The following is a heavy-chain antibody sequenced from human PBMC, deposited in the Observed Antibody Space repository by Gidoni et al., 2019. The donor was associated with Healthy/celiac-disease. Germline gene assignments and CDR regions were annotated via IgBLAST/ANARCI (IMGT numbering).Heavy chain of an antibody. CDR2: ISYDGSNK. V-gene: IGHV3-30-3*01. CDR3: ARSIAVAGTKFDY. CDR1: GFTFSSYA. J-gene: IGHJ4*02. Sequence: QVQLVESGGGVVQPGRSLRLSCAASGFTFSSYARHWVRQAPGKGLEWVAVISYDGSNKYYADSVKGRFTIARDNSKNTLYLQMNSLRAEDTAVYYCARSIAVAGTKFDYWGQGTLVTVSS. D-gene: IGHD6-19*01.